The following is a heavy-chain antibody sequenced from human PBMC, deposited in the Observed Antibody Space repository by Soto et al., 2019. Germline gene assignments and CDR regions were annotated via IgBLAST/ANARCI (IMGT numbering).Heavy chain of an antibody. V-gene: IGHV1-8*01. Sequence: QVQLVQSGAEVKKPGASVKVSCKASGYTFTSYDINWVRQATGQGLEWMGWMNPNSGNTGYAQKFQGRVTMTRNTSISTAYMELSSLRSEDTAVYYCAKKTYYDFWSGYLSGYYYYYGMDVWGQGTTVTVSS. CDR3: AKKTYYDFWSGYLSGYYYYYGMDV. D-gene: IGHD3-3*01. CDR1: GYTFTSYD. J-gene: IGHJ6*02. CDR2: MNPNSGNT.